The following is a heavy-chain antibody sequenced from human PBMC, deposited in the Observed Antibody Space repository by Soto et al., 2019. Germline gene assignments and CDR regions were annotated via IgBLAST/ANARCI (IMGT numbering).Heavy chain of an antibody. J-gene: IGHJ4*02. CDR2: ISYDGSNK. D-gene: IGHD4-4*01. Sequence: GGSLRLSCAASGFTFSSYGMHWVRQAPGKGLEWVAVISYDGSNKYYADSVKGRFTISRDNSKNTLYLQMNSLRAEDTAVYYCAKITTVNHLADDCGQGTLVTVAS. V-gene: IGHV3-30*18. CDR1: GFTFSSYG. CDR3: AKITTVNHLADD.